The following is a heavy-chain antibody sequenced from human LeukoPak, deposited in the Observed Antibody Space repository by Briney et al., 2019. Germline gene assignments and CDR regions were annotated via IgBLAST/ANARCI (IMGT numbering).Heavy chain of an antibody. V-gene: IGHV3-74*01. D-gene: IGHD1-1*01. CDR1: GFTFNNYW. Sequence: GGSPRLSCAASGFTFNNYWIHWVRHVPGKGLVWVSRINNDGSSASYVDSVKGRFTISRGNAKNTLFLQMNSLRAEDTAVYYCARRGTGHGMDVWGQGTTVIVSS. J-gene: IGHJ6*02. CDR3: ARRGTGHGMDV. CDR2: INNDGSSA.